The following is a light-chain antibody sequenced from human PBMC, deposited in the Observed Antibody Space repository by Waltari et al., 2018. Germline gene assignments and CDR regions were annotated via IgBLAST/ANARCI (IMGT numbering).Light chain of an antibody. CDR3: CSYAGNSKVM. CDR1: RSHVGSYHL. CDR2: EVT. V-gene: IGLV2-23*02. Sequence: QSALTQPASVSGSPGQSITLSCTGTRSHVGSYHLVSLYLHHPGSAPTLLIFEVTKRPSGVSNRFSGSKSGNMASLTISGIQADDEADYYCCSYAGNSKVMFGGGTKLTVL. J-gene: IGLJ3*02.